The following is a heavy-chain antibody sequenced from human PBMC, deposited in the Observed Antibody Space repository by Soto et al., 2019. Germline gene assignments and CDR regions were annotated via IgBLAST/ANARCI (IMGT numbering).Heavy chain of an antibody. Sequence: QVQLVQSGAEVRQPASSVKVSCKTSGATFSSYAITWVRQARGQGLEWMGGIVPTVDTSTYAQKFQGRVTITADKFKNTVYMELSSLRSDDTAVYYCVRVVAIPGYPDNWGQGTLVTVSS. J-gene: IGHJ4*02. CDR1: GATFSSYA. CDR2: IVPTVDTS. V-gene: IGHV1-69*14. D-gene: IGHD5-12*01. CDR3: VRVVAIPGYPDN.